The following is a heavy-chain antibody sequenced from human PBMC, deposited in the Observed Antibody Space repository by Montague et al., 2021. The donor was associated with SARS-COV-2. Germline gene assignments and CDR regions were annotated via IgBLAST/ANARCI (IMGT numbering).Heavy chain of an antibody. Sequence: SLRLSCAASGFTFSSYEMNWVRQAPGKGLEWVSYISSSGGTMFYADSVKGRFSISRDNAKNSLYLQMNSLRVEDTAVYYCARRYCSSTGCTNDYWGQGTLVTVSS. CDR3: ARRYCSSTGCTNDY. CDR1: GFTFSSYE. J-gene: IGHJ4*02. CDR2: ISSSGGTM. D-gene: IGHD2-2*01. V-gene: IGHV3-48*03.